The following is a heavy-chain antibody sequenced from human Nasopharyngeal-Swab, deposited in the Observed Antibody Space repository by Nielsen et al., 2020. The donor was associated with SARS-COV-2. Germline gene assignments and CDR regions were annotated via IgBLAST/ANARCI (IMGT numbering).Heavy chain of an antibody. J-gene: IGHJ4*02. CDR1: GYTFTSYG. Sequence: ASVKVSCKASGYTFTSYGISWVRQAPGQGLEWMGWISAYNGNTNYAQKLQGRVTMTTDTSTSTAYMELRSLRSDDTAVYYCARDNRCSYGYAGGDYWGQGTLVTVSS. V-gene: IGHV1-18*04. D-gene: IGHD5-18*01. CDR2: ISAYNGNT. CDR3: ARDNRCSYGYAGGDY.